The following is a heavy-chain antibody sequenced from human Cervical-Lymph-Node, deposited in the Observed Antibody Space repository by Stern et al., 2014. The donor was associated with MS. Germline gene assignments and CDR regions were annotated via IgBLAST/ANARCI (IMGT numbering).Heavy chain of an antibody. V-gene: IGHV2-70*15. CDR2: MDWDDEK. CDR1: GFSLSSHGMC. D-gene: IGHD2-2*01. CDR3: AHGSTSCYWADS. Sequence: QVTLRESGPALVKPTQTLTLTYTFSGFSLSSHGMCVSWIRQSPGKALEWLARMDWDDEKYYSTSLKTRLTISKDTSRNHVVLTVGNMDPVDSATYYCAHGSTSCYWADSWGQGTLVTVSS. J-gene: IGHJ4*02.